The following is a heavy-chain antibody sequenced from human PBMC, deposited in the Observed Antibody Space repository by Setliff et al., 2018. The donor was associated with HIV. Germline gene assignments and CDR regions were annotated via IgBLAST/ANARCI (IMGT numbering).Heavy chain of an antibody. Sequence: SETLSLTCTVSGDSISNSDYCWGWIRQPPGKGLEWIGSVYYSGTTYYNPSLKSRFSISIYKSKNQFSLRLSSVTAADTAVYYCARQPLVSAIGFEAFDIWGQGTKVTVSS. CDR1: GDSISNSDYC. V-gene: IGHV4-39*01. CDR3: ARQPLVSAIGFEAFDI. J-gene: IGHJ3*02. D-gene: IGHD1-26*01. CDR2: VYYSGTT.